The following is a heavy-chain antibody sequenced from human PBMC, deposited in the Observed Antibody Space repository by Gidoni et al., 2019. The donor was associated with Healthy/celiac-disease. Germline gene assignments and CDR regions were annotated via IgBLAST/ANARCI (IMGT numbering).Heavy chain of an antibody. CDR2: MTPNSGNT. J-gene: IGHJ4*02. Sequence: QVQLVQSGAEAKKPGASVTVSCKASGYTFTSYDINWVRQATGQGLEWMGGMTPNSGNTGYAQKFQGRVTMTRNTSISTAYMELSSLRSEDTAVYYCARGQRIAAAGDLDYWGQGTLVTVSS. CDR1: GYTFTSYD. D-gene: IGHD6-13*01. V-gene: IGHV1-8*01. CDR3: ARGQRIAAAGDLDY.